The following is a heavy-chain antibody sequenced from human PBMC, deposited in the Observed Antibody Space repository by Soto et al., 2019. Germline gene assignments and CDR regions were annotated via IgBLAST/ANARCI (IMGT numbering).Heavy chain of an antibody. V-gene: IGHV3-23*01. J-gene: IGHJ4*02. CDR3: AKGNDYIWGSYRSVFDY. CDR1: GFTFSSYA. Sequence: GGSLRLSCAASGFTFSSYAMSWVRQAPGKGLEWVSAISGSGGSTYYADSVKGRFTISRDNSKNTLYLQMNSLRAEDTAVYYCAKGNDYIWGSYRSVFDYWGQGTLVTVSS. CDR2: ISGSGGST. D-gene: IGHD3-16*02.